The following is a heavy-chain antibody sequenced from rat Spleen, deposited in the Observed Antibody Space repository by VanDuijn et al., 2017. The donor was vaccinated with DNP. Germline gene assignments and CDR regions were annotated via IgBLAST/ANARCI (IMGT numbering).Heavy chain of an antibody. CDR2: ISYDGGST. CDR1: GFTLSDYY. V-gene: IGHV5-22*01. D-gene: IGHD1-4*01. Sequence: EVQLVESGGGLVQPGGSLKLSCAASGFTLSDYYMAWVRQAPTKGLEWIAYISYDGGSTYSGDSVKGRFTISRDNVKNILYLQMNSLRSEDMATYYCARHVLPLRVWDYWGQGVMVTVSS. J-gene: IGHJ2*01. CDR3: ARHVLPLRVWDY.